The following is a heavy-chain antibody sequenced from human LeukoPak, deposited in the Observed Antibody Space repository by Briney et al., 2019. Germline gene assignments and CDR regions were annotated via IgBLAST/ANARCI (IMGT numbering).Heavy chain of an antibody. J-gene: IGHJ4*02. CDR2: ISYDGSNK. CDR1: GFTFSSYA. V-gene: IGHV3-30-3*01. Sequence: GGSLRLSCAASGFTFSSYAMPWVRQAPGKGLEWVAVISYDGSNKYYADSVKGRFTISRDNSKNTLYLQMNSLRAEDTAVYYCARGRRVGSGSYYMDYWGQGTLVTVSS. D-gene: IGHD3-10*01. CDR3: ARGRRVGSGSYYMDY.